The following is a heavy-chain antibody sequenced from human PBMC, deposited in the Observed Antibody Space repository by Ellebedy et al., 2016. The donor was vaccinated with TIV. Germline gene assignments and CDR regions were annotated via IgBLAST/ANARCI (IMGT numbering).Heavy chain of an antibody. CDR2: IIPIFGTA. Sequence: AASVKVSCKASGGTFSSYAISWVRQAPGQGLEWMGGIIPIFGTANYAQKFQGRVTITADESTSTAYMELSSLRSEDTAVYYCARAMVRGVIMGAPHYYGMDVWGQGTTVTVSS. D-gene: IGHD3-10*01. J-gene: IGHJ6*02. CDR1: GGTFSSYA. CDR3: ARAMVRGVIMGAPHYYGMDV. V-gene: IGHV1-69*13.